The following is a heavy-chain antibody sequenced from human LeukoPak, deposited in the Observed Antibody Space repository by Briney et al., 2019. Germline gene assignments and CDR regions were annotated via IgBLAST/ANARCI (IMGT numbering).Heavy chain of an antibody. D-gene: IGHD6-13*01. CDR1: GFTFSNAW. CDR3: TTDLRTPQQLVPP. Sequence: GGSLRLSCAASGFTFSNAWMSWVRQAPGKGLEWVGRIKTKTGGGTTDYAAPVKGRITIARDDTKNTPYLQMHSLKTEDTAVYYCTTDLRTPQQLVPPWGQGTLVIVSS. CDR2: IKTKTGGGTT. V-gene: IGHV3-15*01. J-gene: IGHJ5*02.